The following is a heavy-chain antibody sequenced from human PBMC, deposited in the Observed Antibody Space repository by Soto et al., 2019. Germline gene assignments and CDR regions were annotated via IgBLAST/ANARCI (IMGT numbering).Heavy chain of an antibody. V-gene: IGHV1-18*01. CDR2: ISAYNGKT. J-gene: IGHJ5*02. CDR3: ARDPHDFWTSYWFDP. Sequence: RASVKVSCKASGYNFNTYGINWVRQAPGQGPELMGWISAYNGKTVYEEKFQGRVTMTTDTSTSTAYMELRSLRSDDTAVYYCARDPHDFWTSYWFDPWGQGTLVTVSS. D-gene: IGHD3-3*01. CDR1: GYNFNTYG.